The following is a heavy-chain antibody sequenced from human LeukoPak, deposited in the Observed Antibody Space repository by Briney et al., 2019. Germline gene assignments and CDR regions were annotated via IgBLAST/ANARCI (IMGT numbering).Heavy chain of an antibody. V-gene: IGHV4-34*01. J-gene: IGHJ4*02. CDR2: INHSGST. D-gene: IGHD5-24*01. CDR3: ASRNGAYFDY. Sequence: SETLSLTCAVYGGSFSGYYWSWIRQPPGKGLEWIGEINHSGSTNYNPSLKSRVTISVHTPKNQFSLKLSSVTAADTAVYYCASRNGAYFDYWGQGTLVTVSS. CDR1: GGSFSGYY.